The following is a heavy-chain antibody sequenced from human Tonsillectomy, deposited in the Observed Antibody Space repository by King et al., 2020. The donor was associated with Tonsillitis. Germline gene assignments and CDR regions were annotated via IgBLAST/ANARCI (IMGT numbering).Heavy chain of an antibody. V-gene: IGHV3-30*18. Sequence: QLVQSGGGVVQPGRSLRLSCAASGFTFSSYGMHWVRQAPGKGLEWVAVISYDGSNKYYADSVKGRFTISRDNSKNTLYLQMNSLRAEDTAVYYCAKDRFDGDYVIYYFDYWGQGTLVTVSS. CDR2: ISYDGSNK. CDR3: AKDRFDGDYVIYYFDY. D-gene: IGHD4-17*01. CDR1: GFTFSSYG. J-gene: IGHJ4*02.